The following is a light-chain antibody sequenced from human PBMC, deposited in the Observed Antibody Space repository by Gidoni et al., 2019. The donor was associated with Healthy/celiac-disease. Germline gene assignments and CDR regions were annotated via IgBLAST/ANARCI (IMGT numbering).Light chain of an antibody. CDR2: AAS. CDR1: QGISSY. V-gene: IGKV1-9*01. J-gene: IGKJ2*01. Sequence: IQLTQSPSSLSASVGDRITITCQASQGISSYLAWYQQKPGKAPKLLIYAASNLQIGVPSRFSGSGSGTDFTLTISSLQPEDFATYYCQQLNSYPYTFXQXTKLEIK. CDR3: QQLNSYPYT.